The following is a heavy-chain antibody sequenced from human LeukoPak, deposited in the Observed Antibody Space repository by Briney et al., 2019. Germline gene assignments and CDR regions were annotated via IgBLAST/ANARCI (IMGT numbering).Heavy chain of an antibody. D-gene: IGHD4-17*01. V-gene: IGHV3-33*01. CDR2: IWYDGSNK. Sequence: GGSLRLSCAASGFTFSSYGMHWVRQAPGKGLEWVAVIWYDGSNKYYADSVKGRFTISRDNSKNTLYLQMNSLRAEDTAVYYCARLTPDYGDYSPFDYWGQGTLVTVSS. CDR3: ARLTPDYGDYSPFDY. CDR1: GFTFSSYG. J-gene: IGHJ4*02.